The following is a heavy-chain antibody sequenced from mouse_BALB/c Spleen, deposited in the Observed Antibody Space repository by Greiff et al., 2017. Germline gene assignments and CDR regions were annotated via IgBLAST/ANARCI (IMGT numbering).Heavy chain of an antibody. Sequence: QVQLQQSGAELVRPGTSVKVSCKASGYAFTNYLIAWVKQRPGQGLEWIGVINPGSGGTNYNEKFKGKATLTADKSSSTAYMQLSSLTSDDSAVYFCARGDYYGNYYYAMDYWGQGTSVTVSS. J-gene: IGHJ4*01. V-gene: IGHV1-54*01. CDR2: INPGSGGT. D-gene: IGHD2-1*01. CDR3: ARGDYYGNYYYAMDY. CDR1: GYAFTNYL.